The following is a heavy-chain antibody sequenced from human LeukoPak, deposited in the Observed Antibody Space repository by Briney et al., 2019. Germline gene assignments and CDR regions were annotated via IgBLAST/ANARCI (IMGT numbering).Heavy chain of an antibody. D-gene: IGHD3-9*01. Sequence: ASVKVSCKASGYTFNGYYIHWVRQAPGQGLEWMGWINPNSGGTNYAQKFQGRVTVTRDTSISTAYMELSRLRSDDTAVYYCARAYYDILTENYYYYMDVWGKGTTVTISS. CDR1: GYTFNGYY. J-gene: IGHJ6*03. CDR3: ARAYYDILTENYYYYMDV. CDR2: INPNSGGT. V-gene: IGHV1-2*02.